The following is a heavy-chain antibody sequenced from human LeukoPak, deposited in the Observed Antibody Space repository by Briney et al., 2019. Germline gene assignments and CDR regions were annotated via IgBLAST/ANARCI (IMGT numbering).Heavy chain of an antibody. CDR1: GGYMSSYY. D-gene: IGHD3-22*01. CDR2: IYYGGNT. CDR3: TRATSHGYPTRDDY. V-gene: IGHV4-59*01. J-gene: IGHJ4*02. Sequence: SETLSLTCTVSGGYMSSYYWSWIRQPPGKGLEWIGFIYYGGNTYYNPSLKGRVTMSIDTSKNQFSLNLSSVTAADMAVYYCTRATSHGYPTRDDYWGQGTLVTVSS.